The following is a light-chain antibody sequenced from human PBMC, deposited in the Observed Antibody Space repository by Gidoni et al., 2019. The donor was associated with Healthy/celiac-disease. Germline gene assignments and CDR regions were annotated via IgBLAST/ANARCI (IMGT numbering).Light chain of an antibody. CDR2: GAS. J-gene: IGKJ4*01. Sequence: EIVLTQSPGTLSLSPGERAPLSCRASQSVSSSYLAWYQQKPGQAPRLLIYGASSRATGIPDRFSGSGSGTDFTLTISRLEPEDFAVYYCQQYGSSPSLTFGGXTKVEIK. CDR1: QSVSSSY. V-gene: IGKV3-20*01. CDR3: QQYGSSPSLT.